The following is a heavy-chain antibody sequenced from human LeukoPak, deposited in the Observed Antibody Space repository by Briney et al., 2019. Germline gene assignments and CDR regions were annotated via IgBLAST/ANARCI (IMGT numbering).Heavy chain of an antibody. CDR1: GGSFSGYY. Sequence: SETLSLTCAVYGGSFSGYYWSWIRQPAGKGLEWIGRIYTSGSTNYNPSLKSRVTISVDTSKNQFSLKLSSVTAADTAVYYCARDLLHRGYAFDIWGQGTMVTVSS. J-gene: IGHJ3*02. CDR3: ARDLLHRGYAFDI. D-gene: IGHD5-12*01. CDR2: IYTSGST. V-gene: IGHV4-4*07.